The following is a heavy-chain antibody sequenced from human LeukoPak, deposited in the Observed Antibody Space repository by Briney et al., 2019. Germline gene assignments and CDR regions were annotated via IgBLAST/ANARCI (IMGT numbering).Heavy chain of an antibody. J-gene: IGHJ4*02. Sequence: GGSLRLSCAASGFTFSSYAMSWVRQAPGKGLEWVSAISGSGGSTYYADSVKGRFTISRENSKNTLWLQMNSLRAEDTAVYYCARLHYDVLTGPFDYWGRGTLDTVSS. CDR2: ISGSGGST. D-gene: IGHD3-9*01. CDR1: GFTFSSYA. CDR3: ARLHYDVLTGPFDY. V-gene: IGHV3-23*01.